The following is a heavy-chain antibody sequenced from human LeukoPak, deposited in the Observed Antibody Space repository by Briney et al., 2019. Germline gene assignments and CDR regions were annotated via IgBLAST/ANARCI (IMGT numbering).Heavy chain of an antibody. D-gene: IGHD5-12*01. CDR2: ISYDGSNK. CDR3: ARDPSYSGYDYLADSPYFDY. J-gene: IGHJ4*02. Sequence: PGGSLRLSCAASGYTFSSYAMHWVRQASGKGLEWVAVISYDGSNKYYADSVKGRFTISRDNSKNTLYLQMNSLRAEDTAVYYCARDPSYSGYDYLADSPYFDYWGQGTLVTVSS. CDR1: GYTFSSYA. V-gene: IGHV3-30*04.